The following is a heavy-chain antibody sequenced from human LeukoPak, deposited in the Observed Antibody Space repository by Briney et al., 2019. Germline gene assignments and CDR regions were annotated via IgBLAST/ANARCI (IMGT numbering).Heavy chain of an antibody. V-gene: IGHV3-11*01. J-gene: IGHJ4*02. Sequence: GGSLRLSCTASAFTLGDFYMSWIRQAPGKGLEWIAYISNVGLTTYYAESVKGRFTISRDNAKNSLYLQMNSLRAEDTAVFYCACDFRYLGHDFWGQGTLVTVSS. CDR3: ACDFRYLGHDF. D-gene: IGHD2-21*02. CDR1: AFTLGDFY. CDR2: ISNVGLTT.